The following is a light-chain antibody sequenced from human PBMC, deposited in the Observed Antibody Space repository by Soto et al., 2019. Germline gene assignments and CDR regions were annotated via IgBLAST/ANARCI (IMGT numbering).Light chain of an antibody. J-gene: IGKJ1*01. Sequence: ETVLTQSPGTLSLSPGERATLSCRASQTIRSNYLAWYRQTPGQAPRLLIYGASKRATGIADRFSGSGSGTDFTLIISRLGPEDFALYYCQQYGSSPWTFGQGTKVEIK. CDR3: QQYGSSPWT. V-gene: IGKV3-20*01. CDR2: GAS. CDR1: QTIRSNY.